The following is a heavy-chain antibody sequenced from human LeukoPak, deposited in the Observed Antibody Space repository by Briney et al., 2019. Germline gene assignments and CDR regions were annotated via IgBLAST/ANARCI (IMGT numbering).Heavy chain of an antibody. Sequence: ASVKVSCKVSGYSISAVSMHWVRQAPGKGLEWMGGFEPEDGATIYAERFQGRITMTEDTSTDTAYMDLSRLTSEDTAVYYCMIDYFDWASSRSGNYFWGQGTLVTVSS. D-gene: IGHD3-3*01. V-gene: IGHV1-24*01. CDR1: GYSISAVS. CDR3: MIDYFDWASSRSGNYF. CDR2: FEPEDGAT. J-gene: IGHJ4*02.